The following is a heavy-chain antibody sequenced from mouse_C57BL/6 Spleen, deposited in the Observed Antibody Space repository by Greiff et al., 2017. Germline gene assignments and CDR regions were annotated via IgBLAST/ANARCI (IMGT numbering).Heavy chain of an antibody. CDR3: ARGQLRFDY. CDR1: GYTFTSYW. Sequence: VQLQQPGAELVMPGASVKLSCKASGYTFTSYWMHWVKQRPGQGLEWIGEIDPSDSYTNYNQKFKGKSTLTVDKSSSTAYMQLSSLTSEDSAVYYCARGQLRFDYWGQGTTLTVSS. D-gene: IGHD3-2*02. J-gene: IGHJ2*01. V-gene: IGHV1-69*01. CDR2: IDPSDSYT.